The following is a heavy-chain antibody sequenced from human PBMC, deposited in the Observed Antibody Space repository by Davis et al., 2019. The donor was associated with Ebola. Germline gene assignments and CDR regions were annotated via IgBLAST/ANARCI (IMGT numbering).Heavy chain of an antibody. Sequence: AASVKVSCKASGYTFINHGISWVRQAPGQGLEWMGWISGYEHNTNYAPRFQGRITLTKDRATSTVYMELRSLTSDDTAVYYCARDLATSSGAHFSYFGMDVWGEGTSVAVSS. D-gene: IGHD2/OR15-2a*01. CDR3: ARDLATSSGAHFSYFGMDV. CDR1: GYTFINHG. J-gene: IGHJ6*04. CDR2: ISGYEHNT. V-gene: IGHV1-18*01.